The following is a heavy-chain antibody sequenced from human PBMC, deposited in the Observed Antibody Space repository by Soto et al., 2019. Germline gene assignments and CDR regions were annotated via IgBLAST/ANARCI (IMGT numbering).Heavy chain of an antibody. CDR2: ISAYNGNT. J-gene: IGHJ6*02. CDR3: ARDKWELLNYYYHGMDV. Sequence: ASVKVSCKASGYTFTSYAISWVRQAPGQGLEWMGWISAYNGNTNYAQKLQGRVTMTTDTSTSTAYMELRSLRSDDTAVCYCARDKWELLNYYYHGMDVWGQGTTVTSP. V-gene: IGHV1-18*01. CDR1: GYTFTSYA. D-gene: IGHD1-26*01.